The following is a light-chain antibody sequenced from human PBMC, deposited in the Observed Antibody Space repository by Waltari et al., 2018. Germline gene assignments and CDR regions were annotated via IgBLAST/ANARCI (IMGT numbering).Light chain of an antibody. V-gene: IGKV3-11*01. CDR2: HAY. Sequence: EIVLTQSPATLAFSPGETATLSCRASQSVRSYLGWYQQKPGQAPRLLIYHAYNRATGIQARFSVSGSGTAFTLTISSLEPEEFALYYCQLRINGPRTTWTFGQGTKVEIK. CDR3: QLRINGPRTTWT. CDR1: QSVRSY. J-gene: IGKJ1*01.